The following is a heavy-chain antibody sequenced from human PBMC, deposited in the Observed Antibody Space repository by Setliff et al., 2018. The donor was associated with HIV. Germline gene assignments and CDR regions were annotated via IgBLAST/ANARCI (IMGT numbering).Heavy chain of an antibody. CDR2: INHNGLT. V-gene: IGHV4-34*01. CDR1: GGSFNGHY. CDR3: AAWGPRYSYAPYFFDS. Sequence: SETLSLTCAVYGGSFNGHYWAWIRQSPGKGLEWIGEINHNGLTTYNPALTGRVIMSVETSKNQFSLKLTSVTAADTAVYYCAAWGPRYSYAPYFFDSWGQGTLVTVSS. D-gene: IGHD5-18*01. J-gene: IGHJ4*02.